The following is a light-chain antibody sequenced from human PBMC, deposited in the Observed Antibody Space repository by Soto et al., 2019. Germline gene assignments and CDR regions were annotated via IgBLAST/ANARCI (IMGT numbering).Light chain of an antibody. CDR1: QSVRASY. CDR2: ATS. Sequence: EIVLTQSPGTLSLSPGDTATLSCRASQSVRASYLAWYQHKPGQAPRLLIYATSSRATGIPDRFSGSGSGKDFPLPISRLEPEDLAVYYCQVNAASPRYTFGLGTKLEI. J-gene: IGKJ2*01. V-gene: IGKV3-20*01. CDR3: QVNAASPRYT.